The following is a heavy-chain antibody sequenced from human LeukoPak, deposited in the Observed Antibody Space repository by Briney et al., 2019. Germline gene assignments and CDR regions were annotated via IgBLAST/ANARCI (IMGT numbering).Heavy chain of an antibody. J-gene: IGHJ4*02. V-gene: IGHV4-59*08. CDR3: ARIHYDILTGYYTSPFDY. Sequence: SETLSLTCTVSGGPISSYYWSWIRQPPGKGLEWIGYIYYSGSTNYNPSLKSRVTISVDTSKNQFSLKLSSVTAADTAVYYCARIHYDILTGYYTSPFDYWGQGTLVTVSS. CDR1: GGPISSYY. D-gene: IGHD3-9*01. CDR2: IYYSGST.